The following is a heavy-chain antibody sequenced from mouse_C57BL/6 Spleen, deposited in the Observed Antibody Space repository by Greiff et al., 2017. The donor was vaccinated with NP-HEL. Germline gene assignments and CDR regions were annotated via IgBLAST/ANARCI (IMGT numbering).Heavy chain of an antibody. D-gene: IGHD2-3*01. CDR3: AGSYDGYTGFAY. J-gene: IGHJ3*01. Sequence: EVKLMESGPGLVKPSQSLSLTCSVTGYSITSGYYWNWIRQFPGNNLEWIGYISYDGSNNYNPSLKNRITITRDNSKNQLFLKLNSVTTEDTATYYCAGSYDGYTGFAYWGQGTLVTVSA. CDR2: ISYDGSN. V-gene: IGHV3-6*01. CDR1: GYSITSGYY.